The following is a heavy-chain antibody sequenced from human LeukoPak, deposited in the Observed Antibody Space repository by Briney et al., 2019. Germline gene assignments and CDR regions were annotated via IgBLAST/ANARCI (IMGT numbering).Heavy chain of an antibody. V-gene: IGHV3-11*06. CDR3: ARRYCSSTSCLIDY. Sequence: GGSLRLSCAASRFSFSDYYMSWIRQAPGKGLEGISCISSSGDYTNYADSVKGRFTISRDSAKNSLFLQMNSLRAEDTAVYYCARRYCSSTSCLIDYWGQGTLVTVSS. J-gene: IGHJ4*02. CDR2: ISSSGDYT. D-gene: IGHD2-2*01. CDR1: RFSFSDYY.